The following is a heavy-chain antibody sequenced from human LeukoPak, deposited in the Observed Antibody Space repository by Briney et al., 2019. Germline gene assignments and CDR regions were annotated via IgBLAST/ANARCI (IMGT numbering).Heavy chain of an antibody. D-gene: IGHD3-22*01. Sequence: SETLSLTCTVSGGSVSSGSYYWSWIRQPPGKGLEWIGYIYYSGSTNYNPSLKSRVTISVDTSKNQFSLKLSSVTAADTAVYYCAIAIQGGYYYDSSGYSPPRYWGQGTLVTVSS. CDR3: AIAIQGGYYYDSSGYSPPRY. J-gene: IGHJ4*02. CDR2: IYYSGST. V-gene: IGHV4-61*01. CDR1: GGSVSSGSYY.